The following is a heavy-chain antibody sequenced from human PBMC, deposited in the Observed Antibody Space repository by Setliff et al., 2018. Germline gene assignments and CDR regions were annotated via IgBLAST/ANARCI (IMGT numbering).Heavy chain of an antibody. CDR3: ARAGVYYDSSGYYYVPIFDY. V-gene: IGHV4-38-2*02. D-gene: IGHD3-22*01. CDR1: GYSISSGYY. CDR2: IYHSGST. J-gene: IGHJ4*02. Sequence: PSETLPLTCTVSGYSISSGYYWGWIRQPPGKGLEWIGSIYHSGSTCYNPSLKSRVTISVDTSKNQFSLKLSSVTAADTAVYYCARAGVYYDSSGYYYVPIFDYWGQGTLVTVSS.